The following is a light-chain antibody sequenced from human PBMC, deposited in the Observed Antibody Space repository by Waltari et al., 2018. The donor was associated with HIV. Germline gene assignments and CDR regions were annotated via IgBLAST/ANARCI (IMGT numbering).Light chain of an antibody. Sequence: QSALTQPASVSGSPGQSNTISCTGTSSDVGSYNLVSWYQQHPGKAPKLMIYEGSKRPSGVSNRFSGSKSGNTASLTISGLQAEDEADYYCCSYAGSSTFYWVFGGGTKLTFL. J-gene: IGLJ3*02. V-gene: IGLV2-23*03. CDR3: CSYAGSSTFYWV. CDR2: EGS. CDR1: SSDVGSYNL.